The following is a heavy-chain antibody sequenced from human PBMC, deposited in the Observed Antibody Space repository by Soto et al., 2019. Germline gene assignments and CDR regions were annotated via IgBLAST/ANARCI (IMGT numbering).Heavy chain of an antibody. D-gene: IGHD3-16*01. CDR3: ASRSRIIKGQDLGYYYGVDV. CDR1: GGTFSFST. J-gene: IGHJ6*02. Sequence: QVQLVQSGAAVTKPGSSVKVSCKASGGTFSFSTISWVRQAPGQGLEWMGGIIPRFETTNYAQDFRDRVTITADTSTNTVYMELSSLRSDDTAVYYCASRSRIIKGQDLGYYYGVDVWGQGTTVTVFS. V-gene: IGHV1-69*06. CDR2: IIPRFETT.